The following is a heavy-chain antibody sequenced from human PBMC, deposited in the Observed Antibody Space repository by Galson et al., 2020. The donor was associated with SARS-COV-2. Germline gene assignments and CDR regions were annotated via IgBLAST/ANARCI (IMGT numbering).Heavy chain of an antibody. CDR1: GGSLSNYY. D-gene: IGHD3-16*01. J-gene: IGHJ4*02. Sequence: ETSETLSLTCTISGGSLSNYYWTWIRQSAGKGLEWIGRVYTSGGTNYNPSLKSRVIMSVDTSKNQFSLKLSSVTAADTAVYYCAREGVWDYYFDYWGQGTLVTVSS. CDR2: VYTSGGT. CDR3: AREGVWDYYFDY. V-gene: IGHV4-4*07.